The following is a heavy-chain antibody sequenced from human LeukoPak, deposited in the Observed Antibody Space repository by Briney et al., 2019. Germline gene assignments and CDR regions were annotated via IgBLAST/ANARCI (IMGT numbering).Heavy chain of an antibody. CDR1: GFTFSGSA. J-gene: IGHJ5*02. CDR2: IDKKDDFYAT. Sequence: TGGSLKLSCAASGFTFSGSAIHWVRQSSGKGLEWVGHIDKKDDFYATTSAASVTGRFTISRDDSKNTAYLQMNSLKTEDTALYYCTRDSGTYNWLDPWGQGTLVTVSS. D-gene: IGHD1-26*01. CDR3: TRDSGTYNWLDP. V-gene: IGHV3-73*01.